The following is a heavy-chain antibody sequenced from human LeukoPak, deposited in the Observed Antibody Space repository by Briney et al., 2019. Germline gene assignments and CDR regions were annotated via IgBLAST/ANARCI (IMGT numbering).Heavy chain of an antibody. CDR1: GFTFSDYY. CDR3: ARAYFPLGVVIPFDY. D-gene: IGHD3-3*01. CDR2: ISSSGSTI. Sequence: PGGSLRLSCAASGFTFSDYYMSWIRQAPGKGLEWVSYISSSGSTIYYADSVKGRFTISRDNAKNSLYLQMNSLRAEDTAVYYCARAYFPLGVVIPFDYWGQGTLVTVSS. V-gene: IGHV3-11*04. J-gene: IGHJ4*02.